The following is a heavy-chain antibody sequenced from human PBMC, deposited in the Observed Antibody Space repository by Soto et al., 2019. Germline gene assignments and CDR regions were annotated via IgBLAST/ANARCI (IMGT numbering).Heavy chain of an antibody. CDR3: ARGGPYSSSLYYFDY. CDR2: FYHTGST. Sequence: KPSETLSLTCDVSGDSITSGYYWGFIRQPPGKGLEWMGSFYHTGSTYYNPSLKSRVTISVDTSTNQFSLKLTSVTAADTAVYYCARGGPYSSSLYYFDYWGQGTLLTVSS. D-gene: IGHD6-13*01. J-gene: IGHJ4*02. CDR1: GDSITSGYY. V-gene: IGHV4-38-2*01.